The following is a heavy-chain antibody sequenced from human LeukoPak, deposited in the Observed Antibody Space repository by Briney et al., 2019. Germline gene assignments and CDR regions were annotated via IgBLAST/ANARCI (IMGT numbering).Heavy chain of an antibody. Sequence: GGSLRLSCAASGFTVSSNYMSWVRQAPGKGLEWVSVIYSGGSTYHADSVKGRFTISRDNAKNSLYLQMNSLRAEDTAGYYCARDQELNVGYSYGLPDYWGQGTLVTVSS. J-gene: IGHJ4*02. CDR2: IYSGGST. CDR3: ARDQELNVGYSYGLPDY. D-gene: IGHD5-18*01. V-gene: IGHV3-53*01. CDR1: GFTVSSNY.